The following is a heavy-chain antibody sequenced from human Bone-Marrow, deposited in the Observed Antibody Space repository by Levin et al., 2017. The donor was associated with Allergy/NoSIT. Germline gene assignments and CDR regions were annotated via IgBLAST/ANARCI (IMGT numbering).Heavy chain of an antibody. V-gene: IGHV3-7*01. Sequence: GGSLRLSCAASGFTFSSYWMSWVRQAPGKGLEWVANIKQDGSEKYYVDSVKGRFTISRDNAKNSLYLQMNSLRAEDTAVYYCARDLIAAAGRNWFDPWGQGTLVTVSS. CDR3: ARDLIAAAGRNWFDP. J-gene: IGHJ5*02. D-gene: IGHD6-13*01. CDR1: GFTFSSYW. CDR2: IKQDGSEK.